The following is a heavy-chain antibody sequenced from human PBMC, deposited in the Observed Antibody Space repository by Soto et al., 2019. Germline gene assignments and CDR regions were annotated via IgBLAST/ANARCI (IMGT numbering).Heavy chain of an antibody. CDR1: GFIVSRDG. CDR3: AKPKGADIPFES. D-gene: IGHD3-9*01. CDR2: ISYHGSDI. J-gene: IGHJ4*02. V-gene: IGHV3-30*18. Sequence: PGGSLRLSCAASGFIVSRDGMDWVRQAPGKGLEWVAVISYHGSDIYYADSVKGRFTISRDNSKNMVYLEMNSLRPEDTALYYCAKPKGADIPFESWGQGTLVTVSS.